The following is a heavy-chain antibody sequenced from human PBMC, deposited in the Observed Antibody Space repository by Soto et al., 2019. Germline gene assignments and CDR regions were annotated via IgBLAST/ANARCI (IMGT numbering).Heavy chain of an antibody. Sequence: QVQLQYWGAGLLKPSETLSLACAVSGGSFSGPNCSWIRQPPGKGLEWIGAINHSGSTNYNPSLKSRVTISIDMSKDQDSMRVNYVPAASMAVYYCARGCGFGLDPWGQGILGTVAA. CDR3: ARGCGFGLDP. CDR2: INHSGST. D-gene: IGHD3-10*01. J-gene: IGHJ5*02. V-gene: IGHV4-34*01. CDR1: GGSFSGPN.